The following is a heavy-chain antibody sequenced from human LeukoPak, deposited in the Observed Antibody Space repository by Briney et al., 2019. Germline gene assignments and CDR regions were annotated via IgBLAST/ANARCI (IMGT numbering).Heavy chain of an antibody. CDR1: GGSISSYY. D-gene: IGHD3-10*01. CDR2: IYYSGST. V-gene: IGHV4-59*01. CDR3: AKTYYSSSGSWD. Sequence: PSETLSLTCTVSGGSISSYYWSWIRQPPGKGLEWTGYIYYSGSTNYNPSLKSRVTISVDTSKNQFSLKLSSVTAADTAVYYCAKTYYSSSGSWDWGQGTLVTVSS. J-gene: IGHJ1*01.